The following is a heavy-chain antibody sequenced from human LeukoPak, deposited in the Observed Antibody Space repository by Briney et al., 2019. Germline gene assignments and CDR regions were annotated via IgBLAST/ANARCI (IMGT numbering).Heavy chain of an antibody. Sequence: ASVKVSCKASGYTFTGYYMHWVRQAPGQGLEWMGWINPYSGGTNYAQKFQGRVTMTRDTSINTVYMELSRLRSDDTAVYYCARSASGSYYMDWLDPWGQGTLVTVSS. CDR1: GYTFTGYY. CDR3: ARSASGSYYMDWLDP. CDR2: INPYSGGT. J-gene: IGHJ5*02. V-gene: IGHV1-2*02. D-gene: IGHD3-10*01.